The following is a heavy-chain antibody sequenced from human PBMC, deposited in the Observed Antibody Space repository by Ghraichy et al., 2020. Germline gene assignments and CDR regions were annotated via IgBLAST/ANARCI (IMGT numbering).Heavy chain of an antibody. Sequence: SQTLSLTCAVYGGSFSGYYWSWIRQPPGKGLEWIGEINHSGSTNYNPSLKSRVTISVDTSKNQFSLKLSSVTAADTAVYYCARVQGYCSSTSCSYTNNWFDPWGQGTLVTVSS. V-gene: IGHV4-34*01. CDR1: GGSFSGYY. CDR3: ARVQGYCSSTSCSYTNNWFDP. D-gene: IGHD2-2*01. J-gene: IGHJ5*02. CDR2: INHSGST.